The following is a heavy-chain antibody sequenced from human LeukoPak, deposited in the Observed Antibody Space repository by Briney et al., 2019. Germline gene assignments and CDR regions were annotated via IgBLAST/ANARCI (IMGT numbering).Heavy chain of an antibody. V-gene: IGHV3-9*03. D-gene: IGHD6-19*01. CDR3: AKGGIAVAGTWFDP. CDR2: ISWNGGNI. Sequence: PGRSLRLSCAASGFTFDKYAMHWVGQAPGKCLEWVSGISWNGGNIGYADSVKGRFIISRDNARNSLYLQMNSLRAEDMALYYCAKGGIAVAGTWFDPWGQGTLVTVSS. J-gene: IGHJ5*02. CDR1: GFTFDKYA.